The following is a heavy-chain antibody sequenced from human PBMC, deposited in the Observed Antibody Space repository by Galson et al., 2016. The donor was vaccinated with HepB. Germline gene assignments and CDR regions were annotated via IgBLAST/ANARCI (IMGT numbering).Heavy chain of an antibody. CDR1: GFTFSSFD. J-gene: IGHJ4*02. CDR3: AKQGGGYYPGGFDY. CDR2: INGRGGGST. Sequence: SLRLSCAASGFTFSSFDMSWVRQAPGKGLEWVSGINGRGGGSTYYADSVKGRFTISRDNSKNTLYVQLNSLRAEDTAVYYCAKQGGGYYPGGFDYWGQGTLVTVSS. D-gene: IGHD3-3*01. V-gene: IGHV3-23*01.